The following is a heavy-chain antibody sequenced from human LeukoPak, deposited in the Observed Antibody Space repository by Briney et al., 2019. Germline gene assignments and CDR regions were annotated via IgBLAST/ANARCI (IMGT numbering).Heavy chain of an antibody. Sequence: ASVKVSCKASGGTFSSYAMRWVRQAPGQGLEWMGWIIPIFGTANYAQKFQGRVTITADKSTSTAYMELSSLTAEDTAVYYCASGYGAGSYLGFDYWGQGTLVTVSS. CDR3: ASGYGAGSYLGFDY. D-gene: IGHD3-10*01. CDR2: IIPIFGTA. CDR1: GGTFSSYA. J-gene: IGHJ4*02. V-gene: IGHV1-69*06.